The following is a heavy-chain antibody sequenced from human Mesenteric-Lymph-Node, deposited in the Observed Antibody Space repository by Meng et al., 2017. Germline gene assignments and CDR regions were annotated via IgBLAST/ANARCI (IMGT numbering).Heavy chain of an antibody. CDR2: MSPHSGYT. V-gene: IGHV1-8*03. CDR3: ATSSNGFPD. D-gene: IGHD6-19*01. Sequence: QFQLLRSGTEVKKTGASLKVSCKASGDTFINYDINWVRQATGQGLEWMGWMSPHSGYTGYAPMFQGRLTITRNTSISTVYMELSNLRSDDTAVYYCATSSNGFPDWGQGTLVTVSS. J-gene: IGHJ4*02. CDR1: GDTFINYD.